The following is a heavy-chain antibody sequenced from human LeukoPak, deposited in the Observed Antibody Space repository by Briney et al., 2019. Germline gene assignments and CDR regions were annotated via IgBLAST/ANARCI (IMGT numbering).Heavy chain of an antibody. Sequence: GGSLRLSCVVSGFTFNRCWMNWVRQAPGKGLEWVAHINPDGRDTYYVDPVKGRFTISRDNAENSMYLQMNSLRVEDTAVYYCTSWGDTTAEYFQRWGQGTLVTVSS. CDR2: INPDGRDT. V-gene: IGHV3-7*01. D-gene: IGHD2-21*02. J-gene: IGHJ1*01. CDR1: GFTFNRCW. CDR3: TSWGDTTAEYFQR.